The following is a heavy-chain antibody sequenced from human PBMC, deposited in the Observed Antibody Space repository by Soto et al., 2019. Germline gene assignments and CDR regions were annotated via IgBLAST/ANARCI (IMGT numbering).Heavy chain of an antibody. CDR1: GFTFSSYS. CDR3: ARADYYDSSGYYYHYYGMDV. D-gene: IGHD3-22*01. J-gene: IGHJ6*02. CDR2: ISSSSSTI. V-gene: IGHV3-48*02. Sequence: EVQLVESGGGLVKPGGSLRLSCAASGFTFSSYSMNWVRQAPGKGLEWVSYISSSSSTIYYADSVKGRFTISRDNAKNSLYLQMNSLRDEDTAVYYCARADYYDSSGYYYHYYGMDVWGQGTTVTVSS.